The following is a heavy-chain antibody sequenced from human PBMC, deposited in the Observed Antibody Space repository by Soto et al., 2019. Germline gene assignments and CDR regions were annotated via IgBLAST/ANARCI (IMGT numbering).Heavy chain of an antibody. D-gene: IGHD1-26*01. CDR3: ATQIKATDY. Sequence: PSETLSLTCTVSGGSISSYYWSWIRQPPGKGLEWIGYIYYSGSTNYNPSLKSRVTISVDTSKNQFSLKLSSVTAADTAVYYCATQIKATDYWGQGTLVTVSS. J-gene: IGHJ4*02. CDR1: GGSISSYY. CDR2: IYYSGST. V-gene: IGHV4-59*12.